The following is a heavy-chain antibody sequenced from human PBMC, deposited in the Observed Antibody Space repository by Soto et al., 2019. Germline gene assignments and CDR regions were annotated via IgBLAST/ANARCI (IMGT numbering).Heavy chain of an antibody. CDR1: GYTFATYD. CDR2: MNPNSGNT. J-gene: IGHJ5*01. D-gene: IGHD2-21*01. Sequence: QVQLVQSGAEVKTPGASVKVSCKASGYTFATYDINWVRQAPGQGLEWMGWMNPNSGNTGYAQKFQGRLTMTSDTALSVAHMELSSLRNEDTAVYYCARRDGYNFNWLDSWGQGTLVTVSA. V-gene: IGHV1-8*01. CDR3: ARRDGYNFNWLDS.